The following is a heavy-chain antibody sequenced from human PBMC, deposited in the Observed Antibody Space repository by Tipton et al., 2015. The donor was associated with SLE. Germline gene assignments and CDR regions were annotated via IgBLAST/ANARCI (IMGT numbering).Heavy chain of an antibody. CDR1: GFTFGNYA. V-gene: IGHV4-34*08. J-gene: IGHJ4*02. CDR2: INESGST. D-gene: IGHD6-13*01. CDR3: AGAVPTTAGLRDY. Sequence: LRLSCAASGFTFGNYAMTWVRRAPGKGLEWIGEINESGSTNYNPSLKSRLIMSIDASKNQFSLKLSSVTAADAAIYYCAGAVPTTAGLRDYWGQGTLVTVSS.